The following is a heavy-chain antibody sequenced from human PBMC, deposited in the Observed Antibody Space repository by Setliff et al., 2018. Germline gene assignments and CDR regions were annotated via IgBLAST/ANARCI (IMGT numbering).Heavy chain of an antibody. CDR2: IYTRGST. J-gene: IGHJ3*02. D-gene: IGHD1-1*01. CDR1: GGSISGYY. Sequence: SETLSLTCSVSGGSISGYYWSWIRQPPGKGLEWIGYIYTRGSTNYNPSLQSRVTISVDTAKKQFSLKLNSVTAADTAIYYCARGGGRIRQLGATGVHTFDSWGQGKMVTVSS. V-gene: IGHV4-4*08. CDR3: ARGGGRIRQLGATGVHTFDS.